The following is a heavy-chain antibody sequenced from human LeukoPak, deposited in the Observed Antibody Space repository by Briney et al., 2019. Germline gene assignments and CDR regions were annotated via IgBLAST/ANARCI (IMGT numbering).Heavy chain of an antibody. Sequence: GGPLRLSCAASGFIFSNAWMTWVRQAPGKGLEWVGRIKSKTDGGTTDYAAPVKGRFTISRDDSKNTLYLQMNSLKTEDTAVYYCTTDQLDTAMVFYWGQGTLVTVSS. CDR2: IKSKTDGGTT. CDR3: TTDQLDTAMVFY. CDR1: GFIFSNAW. V-gene: IGHV3-15*07. J-gene: IGHJ4*02. D-gene: IGHD5-18*01.